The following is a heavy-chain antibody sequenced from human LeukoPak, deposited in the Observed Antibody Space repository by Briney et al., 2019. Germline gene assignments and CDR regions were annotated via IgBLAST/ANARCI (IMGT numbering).Heavy chain of an antibody. J-gene: IGHJ3*02. D-gene: IGHD2-15*01. CDR2: INPSGGST. Sequence: GASVKVSCKASGYTFTSYYMHWVRQAPGQGLEWMGIINPSGGSTSYAQKFQGRVTMTRGTSTSTVYMELSSLRSEDTAVYYCARVPLVVVAANDAFDIWGQGTMVTVSS. CDR3: ARVPLVVVAANDAFDI. CDR1: GYTFTSYY. V-gene: IGHV1-46*01.